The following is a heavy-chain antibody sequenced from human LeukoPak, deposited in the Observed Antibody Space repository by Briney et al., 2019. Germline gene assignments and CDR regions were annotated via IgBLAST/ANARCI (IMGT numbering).Heavy chain of an antibody. D-gene: IGHD6-13*01. J-gene: IGHJ4*02. CDR1: GFTVSSNY. V-gene: IGHV3-53*01. CDR2: IYSGGTT. CDR3: ARGGYSSSWYHFGY. Sequence: GGSLRLSCAASGFTVSSNYMSWVRQAPGKGLEWVSVIYSGGTTNYADSVKGRFTISRENSKNTQFLQMNSLRAEDTAVYYCARGGYSSSWYHFGYWGQGTLVTVSS.